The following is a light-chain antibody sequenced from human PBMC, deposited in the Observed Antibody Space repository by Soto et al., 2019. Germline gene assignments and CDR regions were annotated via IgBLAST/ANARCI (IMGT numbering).Light chain of an antibody. J-gene: IGKJ4*01. CDR1: QSFTSW. CDR2: KAS. V-gene: IGKV1-5*03. CDR3: QQYNSYPLT. Sequence: DIQMTQSPSTLSASVGDRVTITCRASQSFTSWLAWYQQKPGKAPKLLIYKASSLGSGVPSRFSGSGSGTEFTLTISSLQPDDFATYYCQQYNSYPLTFGGGTKVEIK.